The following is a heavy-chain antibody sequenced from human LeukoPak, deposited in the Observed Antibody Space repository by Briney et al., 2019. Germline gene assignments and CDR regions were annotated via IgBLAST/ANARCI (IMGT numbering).Heavy chain of an antibody. CDR3: ARGCSGGSCYSGSAFDY. CDR1: DGSISSYY. V-gene: IGHV4-4*07. Sequence: SSETLSLTCIVSDGSISSYYWTWIRQPAGKGLEWIGRFYTSGSTNYNPSLKSRVTMSVDTSKNQFSLKLSSVTAADTAMYYCARGCSGGSCYSGSAFDYWGQGTLVTVSS. CDR2: FYTSGST. D-gene: IGHD2-15*01. J-gene: IGHJ4*02.